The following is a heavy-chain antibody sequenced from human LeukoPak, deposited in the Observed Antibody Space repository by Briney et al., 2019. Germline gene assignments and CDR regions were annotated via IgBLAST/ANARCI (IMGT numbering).Heavy chain of an antibody. CDR1: GGSFSGYY. J-gene: IGHJ4*02. V-gene: IGHV4-34*01. Sequence: SETLSLTCAVYGGSFSGYYWSWIRQPPGKGLEWIGEINHSGSTNYNPSLKSRVTISVDTSKNQFSLKLSSVTAADTAMYYCARGRIVVVPAAMRYFDYWGQGTLVTVSS. CDR2: INHSGST. CDR3: ARGRIVVVPAAMRYFDY. D-gene: IGHD2-2*01.